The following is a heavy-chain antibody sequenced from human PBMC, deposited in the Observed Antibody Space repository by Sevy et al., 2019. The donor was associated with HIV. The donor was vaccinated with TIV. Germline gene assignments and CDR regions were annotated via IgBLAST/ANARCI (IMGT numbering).Heavy chain of an antibody. V-gene: IGHV1-69*13. CDR1: GGTFSSNA. CDR2: IIPIFGTA. Sequence: ASVKVSCKASGGTFSSNAISWVRQAPGQGLEWMGGIIPIFGTANYAQKFQGRVTITADESKGTAYMELGSLRSEDTAVYYCATEYYGDYEVTKSNYYYYGMDVWGQGTTVTVSS. CDR3: ATEYYGDYEVTKSNYYYYGMDV. D-gene: IGHD4-17*01. J-gene: IGHJ6*02.